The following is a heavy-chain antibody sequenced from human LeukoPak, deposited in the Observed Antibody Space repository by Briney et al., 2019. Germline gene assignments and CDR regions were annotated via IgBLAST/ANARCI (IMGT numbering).Heavy chain of an antibody. CDR2: IKQDGSEK. CDR1: GFTFSSYW. D-gene: IGHD3-22*01. J-gene: IGHJ5*02. CDR3: ARDRRITMIVVATCPWFDP. V-gene: IGHV3-7*01. Sequence: GGSLRLSCAASGFTFSSYWMSWVRQAPGKGLEWVANIKQDGSEKYYVDSVKGRFTISRDNAKNSLYLQMNSLRAEDTAVYYCARDRRITMIVVATCPWFDPWGQGTLVTVSS.